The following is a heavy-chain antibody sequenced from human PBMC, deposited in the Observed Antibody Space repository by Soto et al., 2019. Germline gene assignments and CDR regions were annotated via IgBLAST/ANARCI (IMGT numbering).Heavy chain of an antibody. CDR3: ATSLWFGTHPEI. J-gene: IGHJ4*02. CDR2: ISPSGTT. Sequence: SETLSLTCAVYGGSFSNNYWTWFRQPPGKGLEWIGEISPSGTTKYIPSLKSRGTISVDTSRKQFFLKVTSVSAADTAVYYCATSLWFGTHPEIWGPRTLVTVSS. V-gene: IGHV4-34*01. CDR1: GGSFSNNY. D-gene: IGHD3-10*01.